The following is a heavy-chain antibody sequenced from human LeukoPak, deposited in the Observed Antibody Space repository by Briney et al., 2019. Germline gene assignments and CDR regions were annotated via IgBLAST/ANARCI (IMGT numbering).Heavy chain of an antibody. CDR1: GFTFDDYA. CDR3: AKDPARDFWSGYYAFDI. Sequence: GRSLRPSCAASGFTFDDYAMHWVRHAPGKGLEWVSGISWNSGSIGYADSVKGRFTISRDNAKNSLYLQMNSLRAEDMALYYCAKDPARDFWSGYYAFDIWGQGTMVTVSS. V-gene: IGHV3-9*03. J-gene: IGHJ3*02. D-gene: IGHD3-3*01. CDR2: ISWNSGSI.